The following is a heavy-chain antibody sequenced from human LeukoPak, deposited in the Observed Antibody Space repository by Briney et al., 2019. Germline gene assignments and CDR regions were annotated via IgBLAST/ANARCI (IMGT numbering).Heavy chain of an antibody. V-gene: IGHV4-39*07. Sequence: SETLSLTCTVSGGSISSSSYYWGWIRQPPGKGLEWIGNIYYSGSTYYNPSLESRVTMSLDTSKNQFSLKLSSVTAADTALYYCARINSHSDNYYYPWFDPWGQGILVTVSS. CDR1: GGSISSSSYY. CDR3: ARINSHSDNYYYPWFDP. CDR2: IYYSGST. D-gene: IGHD3-22*01. J-gene: IGHJ5*02.